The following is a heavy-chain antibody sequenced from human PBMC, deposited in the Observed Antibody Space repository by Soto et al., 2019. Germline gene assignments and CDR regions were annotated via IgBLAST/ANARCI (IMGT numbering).Heavy chain of an antibody. CDR3: ARAPPRRFLEWLPHYYYYGMDV. V-gene: IGHV4-59*01. Sequence: QVQLQESGPGLVKPSETLSLTCTVSGGSISSYNWSWIRQPPGKGLEWIGYIYYSGSTNYNPSLKSRVTISVDTSKNQFSLKLSSVTAADTAVYYCARAPPRRFLEWLPHYYYYGMDVWGQGTTVTVSS. D-gene: IGHD3-3*01. CDR2: IYYSGST. J-gene: IGHJ6*02. CDR1: GGSISSYN.